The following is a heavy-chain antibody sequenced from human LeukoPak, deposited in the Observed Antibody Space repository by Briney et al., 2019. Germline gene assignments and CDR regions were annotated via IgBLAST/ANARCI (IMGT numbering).Heavy chain of an antibody. J-gene: IGHJ4*02. D-gene: IGHD6-19*01. CDR1: GFILGNYG. CDR3: ARGFPSGKQWLTN. CDR2: ISAYSNNT. Sequence: ASVKVSCKASGFILGNYGINWVRQAPGQGLEWMGWISAYSNNTNYAQNLQGRVTMSTDTSTNTAYMELRSLRSDDTAVYYCARGFPSGKQWLTNWGQGTLVTVSS. V-gene: IGHV1-18*01.